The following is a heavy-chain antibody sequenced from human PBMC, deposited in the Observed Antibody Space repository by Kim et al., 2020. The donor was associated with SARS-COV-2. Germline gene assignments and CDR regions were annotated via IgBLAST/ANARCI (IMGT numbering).Heavy chain of an antibody. CDR2: IYYSGST. CDR3: ALQGSRILRFLEWLPYGYSYYGMDV. CDR1: GGSISSSSYY. V-gene: IGHV4-39*01. J-gene: IGHJ6*02. Sequence: SETLSLTCTVSGGSISSSSYYWGWIRQPPGKGLEWIGSIYYSGSTYYNPSLKSRVTISVDTSKNQFSLKLSSVTAADTAVYYCALQGSRILRFLEWLPYGYSYYGMDVWGQGTTVTVSS. D-gene: IGHD3-3*01.